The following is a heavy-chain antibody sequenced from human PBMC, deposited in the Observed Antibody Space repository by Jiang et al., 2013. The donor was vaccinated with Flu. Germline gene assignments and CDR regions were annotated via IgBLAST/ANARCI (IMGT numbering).Heavy chain of an antibody. CDR1: GGSISSYY. Sequence: VKPSETLSLTCTVSGGSISSYYWSWIRQPPGKGLEWIGYIYYSGSTNYNPSLKSRVTISVDTSKNQFSLKLSSVTAADTAVYYCASWTAVAGSIDYWGQGTLVTVSS. J-gene: IGHJ4*02. V-gene: IGHV4-59*01. CDR3: ASWTAVAGSIDY. D-gene: IGHD6-19*01. CDR2: IYYSGST.